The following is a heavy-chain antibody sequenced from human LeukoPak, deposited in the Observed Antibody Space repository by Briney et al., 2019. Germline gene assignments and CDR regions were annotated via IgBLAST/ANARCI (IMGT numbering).Heavy chain of an antibody. V-gene: IGHV3-15*01. Sequence: GGSLRLSCATSGFNFNGARINWVRQAPGKGLEWLGRIKSISYGGTIDYAAPVKGRFTISRDDSKNTLYLQMDSLETEDTAIYYCTRTWPGNTCFNFWGQGTLVTVSS. CDR2: IKSISYGGTI. D-gene: IGHD1-7*01. CDR3: TRTWPGNTCFNF. J-gene: IGHJ4*02. CDR1: GFNFNGAR.